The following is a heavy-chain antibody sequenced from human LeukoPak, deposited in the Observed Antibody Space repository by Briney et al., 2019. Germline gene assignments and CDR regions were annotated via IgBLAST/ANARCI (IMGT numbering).Heavy chain of an antibody. Sequence: ASVKVSCKASGYTFTSYAMHWVRHAPGQRLEWMGWINAGNGNTEYSQKFQGRVTITRDTSASTAYMELSSLRSEDTAVYYCARDPRNYYGSGSHSGAFDIWGQGTMVTVSS. J-gene: IGHJ3*02. CDR3: ARDPRNYYGSGSHSGAFDI. CDR2: INAGNGNT. CDR1: GYTFTSYA. D-gene: IGHD3-10*01. V-gene: IGHV1-3*01.